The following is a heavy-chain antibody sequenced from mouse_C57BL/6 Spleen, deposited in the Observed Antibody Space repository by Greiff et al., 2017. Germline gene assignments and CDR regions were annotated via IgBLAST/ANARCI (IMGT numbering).Heavy chain of an antibody. CDR1: GFTFSDYG. D-gene: IGHD2-1*01. V-gene: IGHV5-17*01. CDR3: ARGDYGNYETWFAY. J-gene: IGHJ3*01. Sequence: EVKLVESGGGLVKPGGSLKLSCAASGFTFSDYGMHWVRQAPEKGLEWVAYISSGSSTIYYADTVKGRFTISRDNAKNTLFLQMTSLRSEDTAMYYCARGDYGNYETWFAYGGQGTLVTVSA. CDR2: ISSGSSTI.